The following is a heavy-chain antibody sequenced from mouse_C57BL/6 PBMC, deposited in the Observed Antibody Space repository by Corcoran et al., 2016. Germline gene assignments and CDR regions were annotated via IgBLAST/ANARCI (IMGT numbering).Heavy chain of an antibody. J-gene: IGHJ2*01. Sequence: EVQLQQNGPELVKPGASVKISCKASGYTFTDYYMNWVKQSNGKRLEWIGDINPNNGGTSYNQKFKGKTTLTVDKSSSTAYMELRSLTSEDSAVYYCARELGLYFYYWGQGTTLTVSS. D-gene: IGHD4-1*01. V-gene: IGHV1-26*01. CDR3: ARELGLYFYY. CDR2: INPNNGGT. CDR1: GYTFTDYY.